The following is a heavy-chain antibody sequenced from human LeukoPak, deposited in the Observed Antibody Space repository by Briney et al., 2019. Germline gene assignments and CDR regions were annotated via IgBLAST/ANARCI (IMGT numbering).Heavy chain of an antibody. D-gene: IGHD2-15*01. CDR2: TYYSGNT. V-gene: IGHV4-39*01. Sequence: SETLSLTCTVSGGYISSSSDYWGWIRQSPGKGLEWIGSTYYSGNTYYNPSLKSRVTISVDTSKNHFSLKLSSVTAADTAVYYCARHRCTGGNCYRLNYWGQGTLVAVSS. CDR3: ARHRCTGGNCYRLNY. J-gene: IGHJ4*02. CDR1: GGYISSSSDY.